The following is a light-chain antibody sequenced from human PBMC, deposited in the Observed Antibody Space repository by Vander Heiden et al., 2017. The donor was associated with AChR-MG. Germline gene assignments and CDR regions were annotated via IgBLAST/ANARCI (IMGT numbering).Light chain of an antibody. CDR3: QQNDTLPST. CDR2: DAS. Sequence: DIQITHSPSSLSASVGDRVTITCQASQDISNYLNWYQQKPGKAPKLLIYDASNLETGVPSRFSGSGSGTDFTFTISSLQPEDIATYYCQQNDTLPSTFGQGTKVEIK. CDR1: QDISNY. J-gene: IGKJ1*01. V-gene: IGKV1-33*01.